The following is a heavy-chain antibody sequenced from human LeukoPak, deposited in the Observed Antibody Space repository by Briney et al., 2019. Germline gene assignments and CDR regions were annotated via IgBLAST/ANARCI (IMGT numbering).Heavy chain of an antibody. CDR3: ARDMGLYYYYGMDV. CDR2: ISAYNGNT. J-gene: IGHJ6*02. D-gene: IGHD3-10*01. V-gene: IGHV1-18*01. Sequence: ASVKXSCKASGYTFTSYGISWVRQAPGQGVEWRGWISAYNGNTNYAQKLQGRVTMTTDTSTSTAYMELRSLRSDDTAVYYCARDMGLYYYYGMDVWGQGTTVTVSS. CDR1: GYTFTSYG.